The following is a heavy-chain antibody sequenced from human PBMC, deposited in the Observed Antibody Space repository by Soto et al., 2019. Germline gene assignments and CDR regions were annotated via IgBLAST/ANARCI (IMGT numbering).Heavy chain of an antibody. CDR2: INHSGST. CDR3: ARLYGDLVAFDI. CDR1: GGSFSGYY. Sequence: QVQLQQWGAGLLKHSETLSLTCAVYGGSFSGYYRSWIRQPPGKGLEWIGEINHSGSTNYNPSLKSRVTISVDTSKNQFSLKLSSVTAADTAVYYCARLYGDLVAFDIWGQGTMVTVSS. J-gene: IGHJ3*02. V-gene: IGHV4-34*01. D-gene: IGHD4-17*01.